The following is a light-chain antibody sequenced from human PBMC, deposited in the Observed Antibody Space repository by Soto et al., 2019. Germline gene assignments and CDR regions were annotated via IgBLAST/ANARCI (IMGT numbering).Light chain of an antibody. V-gene: IGKV3-15*01. CDR2: GAS. CDR1: QSISSN. CDR3: QQYNNWPPDT. J-gene: IGKJ3*01. Sequence: EIVMTQSPATLSVSPGERATLSCRASQSISSNLAWYQQKPGQASRLLIYGASTRATGIPARFSGSGSGTDFTLTISSLQSEDFAVYYCQQYNNWPPDTFGPGTKVDIK.